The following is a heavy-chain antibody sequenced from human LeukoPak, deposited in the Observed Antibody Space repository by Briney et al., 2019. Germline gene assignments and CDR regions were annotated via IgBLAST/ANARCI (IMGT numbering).Heavy chain of an antibody. J-gene: IGHJ3*02. V-gene: IGHV1-2*02. Sequence: ASVKVSCKASGYTFTGYYMHWVRQAPGQGLEWMGWINPNSGGTNYAQKFQGRVTMTEDTSTDTAYMELSSLRSEDTAVYYCATLKASAFDIWGQGTMVTVSS. CDR1: GYTFTGYY. CDR3: ATLKASAFDI. CDR2: INPNSGGT.